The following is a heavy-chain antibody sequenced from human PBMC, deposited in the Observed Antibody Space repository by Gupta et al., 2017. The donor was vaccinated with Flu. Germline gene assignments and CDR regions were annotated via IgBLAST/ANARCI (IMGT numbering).Heavy chain of an antibody. CDR2: IYYSGST. J-gene: IGHJ3*02. CDR1: GGSISSGGSS. Sequence: QVQLQESGPGLVKPSPTLSLTCTVSGGSISSGGSSWSWIRQHPGKGLEWIGYIYYSGSTYYNPSLKSRVTISVDTSKNQFSLKLSSVTAAYTAVYYCARDTAMVTHAFDIWGQGTMVTVSS. CDR3: ARDTAMVTHAFDI. D-gene: IGHD5-18*01. V-gene: IGHV4-31*03.